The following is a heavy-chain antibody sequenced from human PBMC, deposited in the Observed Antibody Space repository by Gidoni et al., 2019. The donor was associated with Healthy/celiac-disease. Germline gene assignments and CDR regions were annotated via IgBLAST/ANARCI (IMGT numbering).Heavy chain of an antibody. J-gene: IGHJ6*02. D-gene: IGHD6-19*01. CDR1: GFTFSSYW. V-gene: IGHV3-74*01. CDR2: INRDRSST. CDR3: ARDSSLMRIAVAVSFHYYYYGMDV. Sequence: EVQLVESGGGLVQPGGSLRLSCAASGFTFSSYWMHWVRQAPGKGMVWVSRINRDRSSTRYADSVKGRVTTSRDTAKNTLYLQMNSLRAEDTAVYYCARDSSLMRIAVAVSFHYYYYGMDVWGQGTTVTVSS.